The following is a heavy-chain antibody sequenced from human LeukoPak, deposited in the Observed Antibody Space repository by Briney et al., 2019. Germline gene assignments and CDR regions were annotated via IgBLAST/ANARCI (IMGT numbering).Heavy chain of an antibody. CDR3: ARAPLVAAAG. CDR2: ISSSSSTI. D-gene: IGHD6-13*01. V-gene: IGHV3-48*01. Sequence: PGGSLRLSCAASGFTVSSNYMSWVRQAPGKGLEWVSYISSSSSTIYYADSVKGRFTISRDNAKNSLYLQMNSLRAEDTAVYYCARAPLVAAAGWGQGTLVTVSS. CDR1: GFTVSSNY. J-gene: IGHJ4*02.